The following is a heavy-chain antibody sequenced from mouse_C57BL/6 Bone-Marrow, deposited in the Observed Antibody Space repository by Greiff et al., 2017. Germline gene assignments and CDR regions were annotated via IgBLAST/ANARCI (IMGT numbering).Heavy chain of an antibody. CDR2: INSDGGST. Sequence: EVQLVESGGGLVQPGESLKLSCESNEYDFPSHDMSWVRKTPEQRLELVAAINSDGGSTYSPDTMKSRFIISRDNTKKTLYLQLSSLRSEDTAVYYCARLGTTVVEGARDDGGQGTSVTVSS. CDR1: EYDFPSHD. CDR3: ARLGTTVVEGARDD. D-gene: IGHD1-1*01. V-gene: IGHV5-2*01. J-gene: IGHJ4*01.